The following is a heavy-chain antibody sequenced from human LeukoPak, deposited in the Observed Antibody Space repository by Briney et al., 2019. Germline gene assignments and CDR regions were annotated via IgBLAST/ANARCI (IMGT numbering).Heavy chain of an antibody. CDR3: ARLDGGNSGYYYYYYMDV. J-gene: IGHJ6*03. D-gene: IGHD4-23*01. CDR2: ISSSSDTI. CDR1: GFTFSSYS. Sequence: PGGSLRLSCAASGFTFSSYSMNWVRQAPGKGLEWVSYISSSSDTIYYADSVKGRFTISRDNAKNSLYLQMNSLRAEDTAVYYCARLDGGNSGYYYYYYMDVWGKGTTVTVSS. V-gene: IGHV3-48*01.